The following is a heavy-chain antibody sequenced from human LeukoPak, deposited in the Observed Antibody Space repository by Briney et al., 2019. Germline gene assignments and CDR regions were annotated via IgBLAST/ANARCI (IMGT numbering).Heavy chain of an antibody. V-gene: IGHV3-73*01. J-gene: IGHJ6*03. CDR1: GFTFRGSA. D-gene: IGHD2-2*01. CDR3: TRQVCSSTSCYYYYYMDV. CDR2: IRSKANSYAT. Sequence: PGGSLRLSCAASGFTFRGSAMHWVRQASGKGLEWVGRIRSKANSYATAYAASVKGRFTISRDDSKNTAYLQMNSLKTEDTAVYYCTRQVCSSTSCYYYYYMDVWGKGTTVTVSS.